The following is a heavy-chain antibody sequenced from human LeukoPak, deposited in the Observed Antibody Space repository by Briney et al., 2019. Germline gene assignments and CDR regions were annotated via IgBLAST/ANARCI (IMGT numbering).Heavy chain of an antibody. Sequence: SETLSLTCAVYGGSFSGYYWSWIRQHPGKGLEWIGYIYYSGSTYYNPSLKSRVTISVDTSKNQFSLKLSSVTAADTAVYYCARDSNPGGCDFWSGYLCYGMDVWGQGTTVTVSS. CDR2: IYYSGST. CDR3: ARDSNPGGCDFWSGYLCYGMDV. CDR1: GGSFSGYY. D-gene: IGHD3-3*01. J-gene: IGHJ6*02. V-gene: IGHV4-31*11.